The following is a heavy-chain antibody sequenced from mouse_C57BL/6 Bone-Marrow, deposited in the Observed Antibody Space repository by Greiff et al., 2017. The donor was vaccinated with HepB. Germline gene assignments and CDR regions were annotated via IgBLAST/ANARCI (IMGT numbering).Heavy chain of an antibody. CDR3: ARVPYFDY. Sequence: EVMLMESEGGLVQPGSSMKLSCTASGFTFSDYYMAWVRQVPEKGLEWVANINYDGSSTYYLDSLKSRFIISRDNAKNILYLQMSSLKSEDTATYYCARVPYFDYWGQGTTLTVSS. CDR1: GFTFSDYY. V-gene: IGHV5-16*01. J-gene: IGHJ2*01. CDR2: INYDGSST.